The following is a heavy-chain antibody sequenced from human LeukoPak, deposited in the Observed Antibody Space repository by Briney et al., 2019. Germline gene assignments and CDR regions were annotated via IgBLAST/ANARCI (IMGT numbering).Heavy chain of an antibody. D-gene: IGHD5-12*01. V-gene: IGHV1-69*04. Sequence: SVKVSCKASGGTFSSYAIGWVRQAPGQGLEWMGRIIPILGIANYAQKFQGRVTITADKSTSTAYMELSSLRSEDTAVYYCARENSGYDPAYYYYGMDVWGQGTTVTVSS. CDR3: ARENSGYDPAYYYYGMDV. CDR1: GGTFSSYA. J-gene: IGHJ6*02. CDR2: IIPILGIA.